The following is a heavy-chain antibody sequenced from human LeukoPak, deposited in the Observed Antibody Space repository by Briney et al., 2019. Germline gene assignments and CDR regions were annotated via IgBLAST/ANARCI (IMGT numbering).Heavy chain of an antibody. V-gene: IGHV4-39*07. CDR2: MYYSGST. D-gene: IGHD4-23*01. J-gene: IGHJ4*02. CDR1: GGSISSSSYY. CDR3: ARVAVTVVTFDY. Sequence: SETLSLTCTVSGGSISSSSYYWDWIRQPPGKGLEWIGSMYYSGSTYYNPSLKSRVTISVDTSKNQFSLKLISVTAADTAVYYCARVAVTVVTFDYWGQGTLVTVSS.